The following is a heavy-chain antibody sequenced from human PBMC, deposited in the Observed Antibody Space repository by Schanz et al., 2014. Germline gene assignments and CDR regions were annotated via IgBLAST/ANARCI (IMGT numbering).Heavy chain of an antibody. CDR2: IKHDGSVK. CDR3: VSQTGSPNY. D-gene: IGHD6-13*01. V-gene: IGHV3-7*01. CDR1: GFTFSPYW. J-gene: IGHJ4*02. Sequence: EVQLVESGGGLVPPGGSLRLSCGSSGFTFSPYWMHWVRQAPGKGLVWVANIKHDGSVKDYVDSVEGRFTISRDNAKRSLFLQMNSLRVEDTAVYFCVSQTGSPNYWGQGTLVTVSS.